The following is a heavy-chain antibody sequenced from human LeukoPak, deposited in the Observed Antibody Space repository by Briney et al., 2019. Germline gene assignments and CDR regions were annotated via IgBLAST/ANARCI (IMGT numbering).Heavy chain of an antibody. CDR2: IYYSGST. CDR1: GGSISSYY. D-gene: IGHD6-13*01. Sequence: SETLSLTCTVSGGSISSYYWSWIRQPPGKGLEWIGYIYYSGSTNYNPSLKSRVTISVDTSKNQFSLKLSSVTAADTAVYYCATGAAAGTRELYYYCYYMDVWGKGTTVTVSS. CDR3: ATGAAAGTRELYYYCYYMDV. V-gene: IGHV4-59*01. J-gene: IGHJ6*03.